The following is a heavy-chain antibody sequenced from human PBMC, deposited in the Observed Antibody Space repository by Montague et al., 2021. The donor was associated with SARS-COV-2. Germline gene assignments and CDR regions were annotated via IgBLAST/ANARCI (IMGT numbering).Heavy chain of an antibody. CDR2: IDNSGST. CDR3: ARLTGSRVYYYHYGLDV. J-gene: IGHJ6*02. Sequence: SETLSLTCTVSGDSIRESHWSWIRQPPGKGLEWIGYIDNSGSTNYNPALESRVTLTVSASNNQFYLTLRSVTAADTAVYYCARLTGSRVYYYHYGLDVWAKGPRSPPP. CDR1: GDSIRESH. V-gene: IGHV4-4*09. D-gene: IGHD1-20*01.